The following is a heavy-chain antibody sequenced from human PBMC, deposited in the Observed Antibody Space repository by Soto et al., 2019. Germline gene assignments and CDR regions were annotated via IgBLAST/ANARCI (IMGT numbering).Heavy chain of an antibody. J-gene: IGHJ6*02. CDR1: GGTFSSYA. CDR2: IIPIFGTA. V-gene: IGHV1-69*01. Sequence: QVQLVQSGAEVKKPGSSVKVSCKASGGTFSSYAISWVRQAPGQGLEWMGGIIPIFGTANYAQKFQGRVTITADESTSTAYMELSSLRSEDTAVYYCARGEHDYGEYVGDPGYYYYGMDVWGQGTTVTVSS. CDR3: ARGEHDYGEYVGDPGYYYYGMDV. D-gene: IGHD4-17*01.